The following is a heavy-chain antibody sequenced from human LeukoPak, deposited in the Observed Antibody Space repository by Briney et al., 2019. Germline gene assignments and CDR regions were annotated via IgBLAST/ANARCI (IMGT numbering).Heavy chain of an antibody. V-gene: IGHV4-4*07. CDR3: ARHDYSNYVRH. CDR1: DGSISSFY. D-gene: IGHD4-11*01. Sequence: SETLSLTCTVSDGSISSFYWSWIRQPAGKGLEWIGRGFASGSTIYNPSLKSRVTISVDESKNQFSLELKSVTAADTAVYYCARHDYSNYVRHWGQGTLITVSS. J-gene: IGHJ4*02. CDR2: GFASGST.